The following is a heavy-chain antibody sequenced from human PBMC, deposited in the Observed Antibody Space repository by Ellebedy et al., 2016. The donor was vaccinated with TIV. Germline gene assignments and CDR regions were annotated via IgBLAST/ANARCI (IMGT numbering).Heavy chain of an antibody. Sequence: GGSLRLSXAASGFTFSSYAMSWVRQAPGKGLEWVSAISGSGGSTYYADSVKGRFTISRENAKNSLYLQMNSLRAGDTAVYYCARGRTDWNDIDYWGQGTLVTVSS. CDR2: ISGSGGST. CDR3: ARGRTDWNDIDY. CDR1: GFTFSSYA. V-gene: IGHV3-23*01. D-gene: IGHD1-1*01. J-gene: IGHJ4*02.